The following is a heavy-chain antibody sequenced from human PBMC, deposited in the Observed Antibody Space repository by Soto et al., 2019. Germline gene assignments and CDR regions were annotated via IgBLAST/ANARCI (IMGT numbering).Heavy chain of an antibody. CDR1: GLTFCNSR. Sequence: LSYAGSGLTFCNSRMHWVRQAPGKGLVWVSRINIDGSGTTYADAVKGRFTISRDNAKNTVFLEMKNLRAEDTAVYYCARDSYAPRVWGQGTTVTVSS. CDR3: ARDSYAPRV. V-gene: IGHV3-74*03. D-gene: IGHD4-17*01. CDR2: INIDGSGT. J-gene: IGHJ6*02.